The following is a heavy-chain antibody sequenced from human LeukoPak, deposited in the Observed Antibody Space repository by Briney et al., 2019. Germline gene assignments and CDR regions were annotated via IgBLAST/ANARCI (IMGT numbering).Heavy chain of an antibody. CDR1: GFTFSNYA. D-gene: IGHD2-2*01. J-gene: IGHJ4*02. Sequence: AGGSLRLSCAASGFTFSNYAMSWVRQAPGKGLEWVSSISGSGGSTYYADSMKGRFTISRDNSENTLYLQMNSLRAEDTAVYYCAKVVGPFDYWGQGTLVTVSS. V-gene: IGHV3-23*01. CDR3: AKVVGPFDY. CDR2: ISGSGGST.